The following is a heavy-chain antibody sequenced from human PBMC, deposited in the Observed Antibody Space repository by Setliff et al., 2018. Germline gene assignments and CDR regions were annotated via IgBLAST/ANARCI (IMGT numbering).Heavy chain of an antibody. CDR2: INHRGTT. CDR1: GGSFSGYY. Sequence: SETLSLTCAVYGGSFSGYYWNWIRQAPGKGLEWIGEINHRGTTSYTPSLKGRVTISVDTSKNLFSLKLSSVTAGDTAVYFCARGPRFDYESPTYRRRFDPWGQGTAVTVSS. V-gene: IGHV4-34*01. J-gene: IGHJ5*02. CDR3: ARGPRFDYESPTYRRRFDP. D-gene: IGHD3-22*01.